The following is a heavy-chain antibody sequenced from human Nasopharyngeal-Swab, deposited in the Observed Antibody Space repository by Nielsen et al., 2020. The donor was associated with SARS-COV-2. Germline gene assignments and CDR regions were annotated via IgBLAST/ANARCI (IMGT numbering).Heavy chain of an antibody. D-gene: IGHD2-21*01. CDR3: AKDLWVVVASGMDV. CDR2: ILYDGSNE. Sequence: GESLKISCAASGFTFSNYAMHWVRQAPGKGLEWVAVILYDGSNEYYADSVKGRFTLSRDNSKNTLFLQMNSLRTEDTGVYYCAKDLWVVVASGMDVWGQGTTVTVSS. J-gene: IGHJ6*02. V-gene: IGHV3-30*18. CDR1: GFTFSNYA.